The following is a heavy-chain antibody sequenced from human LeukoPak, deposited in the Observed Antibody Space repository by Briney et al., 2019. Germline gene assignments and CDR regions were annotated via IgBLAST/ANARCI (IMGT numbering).Heavy chain of an antibody. CDR2: ISTYNGDT. J-gene: IGHJ4*02. V-gene: IGHV1-18*01. CDR1: GYTFTNPG. D-gene: IGHD2-2*02. Sequence: ASVKVSCKASGYTFTNPGFSWVRHAPGQGLEWMGWISTYNGDTNYAQNLQGRVTMTTDTSTSTAYMEMRSLRSDDTAVYYCARDCSSTSCYNVYWGQGTLVTVSS. CDR3: ARDCSSTSCYNVY.